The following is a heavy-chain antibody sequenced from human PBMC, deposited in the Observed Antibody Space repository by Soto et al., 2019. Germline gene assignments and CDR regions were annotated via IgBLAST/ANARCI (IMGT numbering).Heavy chain of an antibody. Sequence: SETLSLTCTVSGGSISSYYWSWIWQPPGKGLEWIGYIYYSGSTNYNPSLKSRVTISVDTSKNQFSLKLSSVTAADTAVYYCARGWVPQKNNWFDPWGQGTLVTVSS. CDR1: GGSISSYY. CDR3: ARGWVPQKNNWFDP. J-gene: IGHJ5*02. CDR2: IYYSGST. D-gene: IGHD6-19*01. V-gene: IGHV4-59*01.